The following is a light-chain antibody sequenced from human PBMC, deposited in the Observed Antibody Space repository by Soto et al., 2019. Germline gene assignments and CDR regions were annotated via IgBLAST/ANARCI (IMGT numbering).Light chain of an antibody. J-gene: IGLJ2*01. CDR3: CSYTTSNTLV. CDR2: DVT. V-gene: IGLV2-14*01. Sequence: QSALIQPASVSGSPGQSITISCTGTSSDVGGYNFVSWYQRHPGKAPKLMIYDVTNRPSGVSNRFSGSKSGNTASLTISGLQAEDEADYYCCSYTTSNTLVFGGGTKL. CDR1: SSDVGGYNF.